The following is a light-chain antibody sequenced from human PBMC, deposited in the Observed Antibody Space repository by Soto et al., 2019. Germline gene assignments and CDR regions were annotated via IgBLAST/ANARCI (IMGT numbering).Light chain of an antibody. J-gene: IGKJ5*01. CDR1: QSVSSN. V-gene: IGKV3-11*01. Sequence: EIVLTQSPATLSVSPGERATLSFRASQSVSSNLAWYQQKPGQAPRLLIYGASSRATGIPDRFSGSGSGTDFTLTISSLEPEDFAVYYCHHRGNGITFGQGTRLEIK. CDR2: GAS. CDR3: HHRGNGIT.